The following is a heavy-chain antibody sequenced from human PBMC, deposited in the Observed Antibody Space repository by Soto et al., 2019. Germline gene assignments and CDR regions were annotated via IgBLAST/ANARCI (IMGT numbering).Heavy chain of an antibody. D-gene: IGHD2-2*01. CDR3: AREGFCSSGRCDLYHQDYLGMDV. CDR2: ISAYNGNT. J-gene: IGHJ6*04. CDR1: GYTFTRYG. Sequence: ASVKVACKASGYTFTRYGISWVRQAPGQGLEWMGWISAYNGNTNYAQKFQGRVTMTTDTSTSTVYMELRSLTSDYTAVYYCAREGFCSSGRCDLYHQDYLGMDVSGKGTKVTVS. V-gene: IGHV1-18*01.